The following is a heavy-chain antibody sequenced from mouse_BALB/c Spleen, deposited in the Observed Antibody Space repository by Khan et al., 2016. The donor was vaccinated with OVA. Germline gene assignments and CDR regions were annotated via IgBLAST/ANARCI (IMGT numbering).Heavy chain of an antibody. V-gene: IGHV2-2*01. D-gene: IGHD2-14*01. Sequence: QVQLKQSGPGLVLPSQSLSITCTVSGFSLTTYGIHWVRQSPGKGLEWLGVIWSDGTTDFNAAFISRMSISKDNSQSQVFFKVNSLQPEDTAMYYCARNSYMYDFTYWGQGTLVTVSA. CDR3: ARNSYMYDFTY. CDR1: GFSLTTYG. CDR2: IWSDGTT. J-gene: IGHJ3*01.